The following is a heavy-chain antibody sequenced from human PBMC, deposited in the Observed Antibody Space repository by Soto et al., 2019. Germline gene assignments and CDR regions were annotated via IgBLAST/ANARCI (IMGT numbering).Heavy chain of an antibody. D-gene: IGHD3-22*01. CDR3: AKHLYYDSSGDYYFDY. CDR1: GFTFSSYA. V-gene: IGHV3-23*01. CDR2: ISGSGGST. J-gene: IGHJ4*02. Sequence: PGGSLRLSCAASGFTFSSYAMSWVRQAPGKGLEWVSVISGSGGSTNYADSVRGRFTISRDNSKNTLYLQMNSLRAEDTAVYYCAKHLYYDSSGDYYFDYWGQGTLVTVSS.